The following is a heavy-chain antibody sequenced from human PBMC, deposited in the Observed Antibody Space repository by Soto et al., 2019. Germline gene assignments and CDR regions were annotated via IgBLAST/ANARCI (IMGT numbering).Heavy chain of an antibody. CDR2: INSDGSST. Sequence: EVQLVESGGGLVQPGGSLRLSCAASGFTFSSYWMHWVRQVPGKGLVWVSRINSDGSSTTYADSVKGRFTISRDNAKNTLYLQMTSLRAEDTAVYYCARVETCSSTSCYSVFDYWGQGTLVTVSS. D-gene: IGHD2-2*01. J-gene: IGHJ4*02. CDR3: ARVETCSSTSCYSVFDY. CDR1: GFTFSSYW. V-gene: IGHV3-74*03.